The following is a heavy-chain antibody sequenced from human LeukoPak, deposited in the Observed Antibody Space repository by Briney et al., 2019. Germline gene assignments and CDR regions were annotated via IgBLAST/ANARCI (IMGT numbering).Heavy chain of an antibody. J-gene: IGHJ3*02. CDR2: IYSGGST. CDR3: ARDTYYYDSSGSQQAFDI. V-gene: IGHV3-53*01. CDR1: GFTVSSNY. Sequence: PGGSLRLSCAASGFTVSSNYTSWVRQAPGKGLEWVSVIYSGGSTYYADSVKGRFTISRDNSKNTLYLQMNSLRAEDTAVYYCARDTYYYDSSGSQQAFDIWGQGTMVTVSS. D-gene: IGHD3-22*01.